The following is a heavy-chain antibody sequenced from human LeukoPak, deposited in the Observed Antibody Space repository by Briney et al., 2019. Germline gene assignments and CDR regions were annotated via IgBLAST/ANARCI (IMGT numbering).Heavy chain of an antibody. CDR3: ARLQGTLRYLDY. D-gene: IGHD1-7*01. CDR1: GGSISSGGYY. CDR2: IYHSGST. V-gene: IGHV4-30-2*01. Sequence: SQTLSLTCTVSGGSISSGGYYWSWIRQPPGKGLEWIGYIYHSGSTYYNPSLKSRVTISVDRSKNQFSLKLSSVTAADTAVYYCARLQGTLRYLDYWGQGTLVTVSS. J-gene: IGHJ4*02.